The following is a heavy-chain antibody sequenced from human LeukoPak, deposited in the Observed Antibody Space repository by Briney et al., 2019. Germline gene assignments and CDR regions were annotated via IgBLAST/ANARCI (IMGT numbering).Heavy chain of an antibody. V-gene: IGHV4-34*01. CDR3: ARGYGSGSYYNGFDY. CDR2: INHSGST. D-gene: IGHD3-10*01. CDR1: GGSFSGYY. Sequence: SETLSLTCAVYGGSFSGYYWSWIRQPPGKGLEWIGEINHSGSTNYNPPLKSRVTISVDTSKNQFSLKLSSVTAADTAVYYCARGYGSGSYYNGFDYWGQGTLVTVSS. J-gene: IGHJ4*02.